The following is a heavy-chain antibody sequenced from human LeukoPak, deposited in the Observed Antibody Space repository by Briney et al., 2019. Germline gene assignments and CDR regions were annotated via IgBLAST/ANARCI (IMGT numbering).Heavy chain of an antibody. CDR1: GGSISSYY. D-gene: IGHD3-10*01. Sequence: SETLSLTCTVSGGSISSYYWSWIRQPPGKGLEWIGYIYYSGSTNYNPSLKSRVTISVDTSKNQFSLKLSSVTAADTAVYYCARQYYYGSGSPNWGQGTLVTVSS. V-gene: IGHV4-59*08. J-gene: IGHJ4*02. CDR2: IYYSGST. CDR3: ARQYYYGSGSPN.